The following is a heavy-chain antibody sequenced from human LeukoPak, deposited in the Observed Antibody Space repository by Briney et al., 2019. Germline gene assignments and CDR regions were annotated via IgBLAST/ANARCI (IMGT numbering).Heavy chain of an antibody. CDR3: ARDDGSGSYRFDP. Sequence: ASVKVSCKASGYAFTNYGISWVRQAPGQGLEWMGWISAYNGNTNYAQKLQGRVTMTTGTSTSTAYMELRSLRSDDTAVYYCARDDGSGSYRFDPWGQGTLVTVSS. CDR2: ISAYNGNT. J-gene: IGHJ5*02. V-gene: IGHV1-18*01. CDR1: GYAFTNYG. D-gene: IGHD3-10*01.